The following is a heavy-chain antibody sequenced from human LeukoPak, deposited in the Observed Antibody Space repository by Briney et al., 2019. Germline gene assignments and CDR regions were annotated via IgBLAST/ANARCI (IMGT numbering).Heavy chain of an antibody. CDR3: AKDLNYYDSSGYYSAFDI. CDR2: ISGSGSST. Sequence: GGSLRLSCAASGFTFSSYAMSWVRQAPGKGLEWVSGISGSGSSTYYADTVKGRFTISRDNSKNTLYLQMNSLRAEDTAVYYCAKDLNYYDSSGYYSAFDIWGQGTMVTVSS. D-gene: IGHD3-22*01. J-gene: IGHJ3*02. CDR1: GFTFSSYA. V-gene: IGHV3-23*01.